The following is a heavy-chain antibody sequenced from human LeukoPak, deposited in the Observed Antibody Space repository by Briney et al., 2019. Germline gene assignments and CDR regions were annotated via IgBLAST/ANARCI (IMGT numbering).Heavy chain of an antibody. V-gene: IGHV4-59*01. J-gene: IGHJ2*01. D-gene: IGHD5-24*01. CDR1: GDSITRKY. CDR2: IDDSGST. CDR3: ARNGDGYNLTYWYLDL. Sequence: SETLSLTCTVFGDSITRKYWSWIRQPPGERLEWIGFIDDSGSTTYNPSLQGRVTISPDTSKNQFSLKLYSVTAADTAVYYCARNGDGYNLTYWYLDLWGRGTLVTVSS.